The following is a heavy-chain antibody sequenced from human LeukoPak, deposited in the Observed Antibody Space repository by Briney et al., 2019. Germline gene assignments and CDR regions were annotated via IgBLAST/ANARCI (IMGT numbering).Heavy chain of an antibody. CDR3: ARDRPTGASRLFVVQ. J-gene: IGHJ4*02. CDR2: MSSGSSYI. V-gene: IGHV3-21*01. CDR1: GFTFSSYS. D-gene: IGHD3-3*01. Sequence: GGSLRLSCAASGFTFSSYSMTWVRQAPGKGLEWVSSMSSGSSYIYYADSVRGRLTISRDNAKNSLYLLMNSLRAEDTAVYYCARDRPTGASRLFVVQWGQGTLVTVSS.